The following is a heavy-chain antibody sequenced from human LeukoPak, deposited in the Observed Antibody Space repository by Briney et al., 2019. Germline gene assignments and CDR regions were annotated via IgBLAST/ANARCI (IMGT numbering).Heavy chain of an antibody. CDR3: ARGVDYASSGYLYYFDY. J-gene: IGHJ4*02. D-gene: IGHD3-22*01. Sequence: PSETLSLTCTVSGGSISSYYWSWIRQPPGKGLEWIGYIYYSGSTNYNPSLKSRVTISVDTSKNQFSLKLSSVTAADTAVYYCARGVDYASSGYLYYFDYWGQGTLVTVSS. V-gene: IGHV4-59*01. CDR1: GGSISSYY. CDR2: IYYSGST.